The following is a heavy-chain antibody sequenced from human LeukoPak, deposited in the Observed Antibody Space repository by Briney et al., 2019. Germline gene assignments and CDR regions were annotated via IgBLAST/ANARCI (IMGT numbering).Heavy chain of an antibody. J-gene: IGHJ4*02. CDR1: GFTFSSYA. V-gene: IGHV3-23*01. CDR3: AKIPMYCSGGSCAFYYFDY. D-gene: IGHD2-15*01. Sequence: GGSLRLSCAASGFTFSSYAMSWARQAPGKGLEWVSTISGSGTSTYYADPVKGRFTISRDNSKNTLYLQMNSLRAEDTAVYYCAKIPMYCSGGSCAFYYFDYWGQGTLVTVSS. CDR2: ISGSGTST.